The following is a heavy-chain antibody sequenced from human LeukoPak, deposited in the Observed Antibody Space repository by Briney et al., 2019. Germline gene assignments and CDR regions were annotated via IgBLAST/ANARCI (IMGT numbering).Heavy chain of an antibody. V-gene: IGHV4-4*07. CDR1: GGSISSYY. J-gene: IGHJ5*02. Sequence: SETLSLTCTVSGGSISSYYWSWIRQPAGKGLEWIGRIYTSGSTNYNPSLKSRVTMSVDTSKNQFSLKLSSVTAADTAVYYCARGDPLYDFWSGYSSFDPWGQGTLVTVSS. D-gene: IGHD3-3*01. CDR2: IYTSGST. CDR3: ARGDPLYDFWSGYSSFDP.